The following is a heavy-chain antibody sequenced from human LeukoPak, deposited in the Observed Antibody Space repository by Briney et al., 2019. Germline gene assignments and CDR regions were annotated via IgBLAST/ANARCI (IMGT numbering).Heavy chain of an antibody. Sequence: GGSLRLSCAASGFTFSSYAMHWVRQAPGKGLEWVALISYDGSNKYYADSVMGRFTISRDNSKNTLYLQMNSLRAEDTAVYYCARSPAMVTGIDYWGQGTLVTVSS. D-gene: IGHD5-18*01. CDR2: ISYDGSNK. J-gene: IGHJ4*02. CDR3: ARSPAMVTGIDY. CDR1: GFTFSSYA. V-gene: IGHV3-30*04.